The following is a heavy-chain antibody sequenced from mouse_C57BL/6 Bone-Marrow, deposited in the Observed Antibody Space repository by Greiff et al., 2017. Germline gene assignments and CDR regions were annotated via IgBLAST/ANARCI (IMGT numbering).Heavy chain of an antibody. D-gene: IGHD2-4*01. Sequence: DVMLVESGGDLVKPGGSLKLSCAASGFTFSSYGMSWVRQTPDKRLELVATISSGGSYTYYPDSVKGRFTISRDNAKNTLYLQMSSLKSEDTAMYYCARRAYYDYDEAMDYWGQGTSVTVSS. CDR1: GFTFSSYG. CDR2: ISSGGSYT. CDR3: ARRAYYDYDEAMDY. J-gene: IGHJ4*01. V-gene: IGHV5-6*02.